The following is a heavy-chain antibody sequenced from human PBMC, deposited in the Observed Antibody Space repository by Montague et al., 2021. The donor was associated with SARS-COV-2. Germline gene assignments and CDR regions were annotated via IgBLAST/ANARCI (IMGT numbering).Heavy chain of an antibody. D-gene: IGHD3-16*01. Sequence: SETLSLTCSVSGGSISGHYWSWIRQPPGKGLEWIGNFDHSGNTKYNPSLKSRATISVDTSKNQFALRLSSVTAADTAVYYCAREFRRKLWQTDWYFGLWGRGTLVTVSS. CDR1: GGSISGHY. V-gene: IGHV4-59*11. CDR3: AREFRRKLWQTDWYFGL. CDR2: FDHSGNT. J-gene: IGHJ2*01.